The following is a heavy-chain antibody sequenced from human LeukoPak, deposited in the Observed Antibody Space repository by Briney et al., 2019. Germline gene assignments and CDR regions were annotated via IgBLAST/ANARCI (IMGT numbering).Heavy chain of an antibody. CDR2: ISNSGGDT. CDR3: AQQLGYCSGGTCYFTY. D-gene: IGHD2-15*01. CDR1: GFTFSSYA. J-gene: IGHJ1*01. V-gene: IGHV3-23*01. Sequence: GGSLRLSCAASGFTFSSYAMSWVRQAPGKGLEWVAAISNSGGDTFYSDSGKGRFTIARDNSKNTLYLQMNSLRVDDTAVYYCAQQLGYCSGGTCYFTYWGQGTLVTVSS.